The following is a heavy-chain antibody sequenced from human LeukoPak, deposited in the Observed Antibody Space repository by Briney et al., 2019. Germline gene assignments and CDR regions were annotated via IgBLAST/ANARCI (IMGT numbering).Heavy chain of an antibody. CDR2: INQDGSEK. Sequence: PGGSLRLSCAASGFTFSIYWMSCVRQAPGKGLEWVANINQDGSEKYYVDSVKGRFTISRDNAKNSLYLQMNSWRAEDTDVYYCVMYSRADYWGQGTLVTVSS. D-gene: IGHD6-13*01. CDR3: VMYSRADY. CDR1: GFTFSIYW. V-gene: IGHV3-7*01. J-gene: IGHJ4*02.